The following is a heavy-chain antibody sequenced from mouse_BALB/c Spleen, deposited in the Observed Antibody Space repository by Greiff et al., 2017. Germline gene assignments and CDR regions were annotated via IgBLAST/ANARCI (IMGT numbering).Heavy chain of an antibody. CDR3: ARDMITTFMDY. J-gene: IGHJ4*01. CDR1: GFTFSDYY. D-gene: IGHD2-4*01. Sequence: EVQGVESGGGLVKPGGSLKLSCAASGFTFSDYYMYWVRQTPEKRLEWVATISDGGSYTYYPDSVKGRFTISRDNAKNNLYLQMSSLKSEDTAMYYCARDMITTFMDYWGQGTSVTVSS. V-gene: IGHV5-4*02. CDR2: ISDGGSYT.